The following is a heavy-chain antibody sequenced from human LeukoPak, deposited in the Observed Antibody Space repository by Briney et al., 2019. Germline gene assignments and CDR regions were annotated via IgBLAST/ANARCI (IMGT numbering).Heavy chain of an antibody. CDR3: ASLYYYDSSGYPDYFDY. Sequence: SETLSLTCAVYGGSFSGYYWSWIRQPPGKGLEWIGEINHSGSTNYNPSLKSRVTISVDTSKNQFSLKLSSVTAADTAVYYCASLYYYDSSGYPDYFDYWGQGTLVTVPS. V-gene: IGHV4-34*01. CDR1: GGSFSGYY. CDR2: INHSGST. D-gene: IGHD3-22*01. J-gene: IGHJ4*02.